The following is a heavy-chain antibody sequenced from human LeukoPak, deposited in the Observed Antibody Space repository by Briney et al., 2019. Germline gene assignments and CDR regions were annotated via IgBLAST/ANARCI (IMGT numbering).Heavy chain of an antibody. J-gene: IGHJ4*02. D-gene: IGHD4-17*01. CDR1: GFTFSNAW. CDR3: ARKATTVTPPY. V-gene: IGHV3-15*01. CDR2: IKSKTDGGTT. Sequence: PGGSLRLSCAASGFTFSNAWMSWVRQAPGKGLEWVGRIKSKTDGGTTDYAAPVKGRFTISRDDSKNTLYLQMNSLRAEDTAVYYCARKATTVTPPYWGQGTLVTVSS.